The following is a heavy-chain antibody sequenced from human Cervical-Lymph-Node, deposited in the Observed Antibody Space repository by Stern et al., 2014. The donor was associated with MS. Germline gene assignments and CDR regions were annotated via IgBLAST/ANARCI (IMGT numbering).Heavy chain of an antibody. D-gene: IGHD4-11*01. CDR2: ISSYNGNT. J-gene: IGHJ4*02. Sequence: VQLVESGPEVRQPGASVRVSCKASGYTFTPPNYGIAWVREAPGRGLEWMGWISSYNGNTVYAQKLQDRVTMTTDTSTSTAYMELRSLRSDDTAFYYCARERLRDFNDYHFDSWGQGTLVTVSS. V-gene: IGHV1-18*01. CDR1: GYTFTPPNYG. CDR3: ARERLRDFNDYHFDS.